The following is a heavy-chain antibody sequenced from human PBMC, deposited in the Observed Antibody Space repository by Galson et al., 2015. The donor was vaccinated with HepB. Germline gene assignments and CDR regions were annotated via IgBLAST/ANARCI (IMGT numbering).Heavy chain of an antibody. V-gene: IGHV3-23*01. CDR3: AKLFQFSSPIIEF. CDR1: GLTLGCCG. J-gene: IGHJ4*02. CDR2: IASSGVGP. Sequence: SLRLSCAASGLTLGCCGVTWVRQAPGRGLEWVSAIASSGVGPTYAGSVQGRFIISRENSKNTVYLQMNSLRVEDTALYYCAKLFQFSSPIIEFWGRGTLVTVSS. D-gene: IGHD3-3*01.